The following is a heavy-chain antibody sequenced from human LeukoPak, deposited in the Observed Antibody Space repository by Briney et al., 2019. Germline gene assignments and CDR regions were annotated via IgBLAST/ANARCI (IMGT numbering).Heavy chain of an antibody. CDR1: GFTVSSNY. D-gene: IGHD1-26*01. Sequence: GGSLRLSCAASGFTVSSNYMSWVRQAPGKGLEWVSVIYSGGSTYYADSVKGRFTISRDNSKNTQYLQMNSLRAEDTAVYYCARRSGSYAGAFDYWGQGTLVTVSS. J-gene: IGHJ4*02. CDR3: ARRSGSYAGAFDY. V-gene: IGHV3-66*01. CDR2: IYSGGST.